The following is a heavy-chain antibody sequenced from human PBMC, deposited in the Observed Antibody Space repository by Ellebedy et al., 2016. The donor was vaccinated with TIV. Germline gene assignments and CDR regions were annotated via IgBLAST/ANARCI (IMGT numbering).Heavy chain of an antibody. CDR3: TRDLTTLAAAGTGIYYYTMDV. Sequence: GESLKISXTASGFTFGDYAMSWVRQAPGKGLEWVSFIRSKAYGGTTEYAASVKGRFTISRDDSKSIAYLQMNSLKAEDTAVYYLTRDLTTLAAAGTGIYYYTMDVWGQGTTVTVSS. CDR2: IRSKAYGGTT. D-gene: IGHD6-13*01. V-gene: IGHV3-49*04. CDR1: GFTFGDYA. J-gene: IGHJ6*02.